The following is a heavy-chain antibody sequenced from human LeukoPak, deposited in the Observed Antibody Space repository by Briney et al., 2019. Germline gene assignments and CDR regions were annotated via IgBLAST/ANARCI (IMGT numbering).Heavy chain of an antibody. CDR1: GYTFTSYG. CDR3: ARDPGYMRSYNWFDP. D-gene: IGHD5-24*01. V-gene: IGHV1-2*02. Sequence: ASVKVSCKASGYTFTSYGISWVRQAPGQGLEWMGWINPNSGGTNYAQKFQGRVTMTRDTSISTAYMELSRLRSDDTAVYYCARDPGYMRSYNWFDPWGQGTLVTVSS. J-gene: IGHJ5*02. CDR2: INPNSGGT.